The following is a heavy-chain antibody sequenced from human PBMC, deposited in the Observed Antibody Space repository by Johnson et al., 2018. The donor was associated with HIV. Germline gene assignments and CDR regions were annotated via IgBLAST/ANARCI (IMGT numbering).Heavy chain of an antibody. CDR3: ARDMGGVVKEARAFDI. CDR1: GFTFSSYG. D-gene: IGHD3-10*01. CDR2: IRYDGSNK. Sequence: QEQLVESGGGLVQSGGSLRLSCAASGFTFSSYGMHWVRQAPGKGLEWVAFIRYDGSNKYYADSVKGRFTISRDNSKNTLYLQMNSLRAEDTAFYYCARDMGGVVKEARAFDIWGQGTMVTVSS. V-gene: IGHV3-30*02. J-gene: IGHJ3*02.